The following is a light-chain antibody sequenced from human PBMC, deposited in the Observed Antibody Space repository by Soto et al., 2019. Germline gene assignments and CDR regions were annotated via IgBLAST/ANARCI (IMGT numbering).Light chain of an antibody. Sequence: EIVMTQSPATLSVSPGERATLSCRASQSVSSNLAWYQQKPGQAPRLLIYGASTRATGIPARFSGSGSGTAFTLTNSSLQSEDFAVYYCQQYNNWLTFGGGTKVEIK. V-gene: IGKV3-15*01. CDR1: QSVSSN. CDR3: QQYNNWLT. CDR2: GAS. J-gene: IGKJ4*01.